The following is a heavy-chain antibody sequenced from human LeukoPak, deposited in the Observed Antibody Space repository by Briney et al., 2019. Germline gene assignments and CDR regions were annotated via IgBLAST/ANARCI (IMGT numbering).Heavy chain of an antibody. CDR3: ARDRVVPAAIRGWFDP. CDR2: INPNSGGT. V-gene: IGHV1-2*06. CDR1: GYTFTSYG. D-gene: IGHD2-2*02. Sequence: ASVKVSCKASGYTFTSYGFTWVRQAPGQGLEWMGRINPNSGGTNYAQKFQGRVTMTRDTSISTAYMELSRLRSDDTAVYYCARDRVVPAAIRGWFDPWGQGTLVTVSS. J-gene: IGHJ5*02.